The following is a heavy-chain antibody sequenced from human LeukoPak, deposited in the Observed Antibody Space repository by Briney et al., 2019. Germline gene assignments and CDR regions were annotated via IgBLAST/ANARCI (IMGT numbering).Heavy chain of an antibody. J-gene: IGHJ1*01. Sequence: GGSLRLSCAASGVTVGTNSMSWARQSPGKGLEWVSVIYSGGSTYNADSVNGRFTVSRDNSRNTLFLQMNNLRAEDTALYFCAIAREYCGSAECYEYFQHWGQGTLVIVSS. V-gene: IGHV3-53*01. D-gene: IGHD2-21*01. CDR3: AIAREYCGSAECYEYFQH. CDR1: GVTVGTNS. CDR2: IYSGGST.